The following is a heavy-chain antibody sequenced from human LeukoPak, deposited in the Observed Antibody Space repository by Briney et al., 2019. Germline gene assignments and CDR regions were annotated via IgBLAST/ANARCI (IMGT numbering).Heavy chain of an antibody. CDR1: GGTFSSYA. CDR2: IIPIFGTA. J-gene: IGHJ4*02. V-gene: IGHV1-69*05. D-gene: IGHD2-21*02. CDR3: ARATLRDCGGDCYSRGKYYFDY. Sequence: SVKVSCKASGGTFSSYAISWVRQAPGQGLEWMGGIIPIFGTANYAQKFQGRVAITTDESTSTAYMELSSLRSEDTAVYYCARATLRDCGGDCYSRGKYYFDYWGQGTLVTVSS.